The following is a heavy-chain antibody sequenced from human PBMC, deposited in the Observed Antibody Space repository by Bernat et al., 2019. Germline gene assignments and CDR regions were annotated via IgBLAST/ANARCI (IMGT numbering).Heavy chain of an antibody. CDR1: GFTFSSYA. CDR3: ATDIYGSGSYIGY. D-gene: IGHD3-10*01. J-gene: IGHJ4*02. CDR2: ISGSGGST. Sequence: EVQLVESGGGLVQPGGSLRLSCAASGFTFSSYAMSWVRQAPGKGLEWVSAISGSGGSTYYADSVKGRFTISRDNSKNTLYLQMNSLRAEDTDVYYCATDIYGSGSYIGYWGQGTLVTVSS. V-gene: IGHV3-23*04.